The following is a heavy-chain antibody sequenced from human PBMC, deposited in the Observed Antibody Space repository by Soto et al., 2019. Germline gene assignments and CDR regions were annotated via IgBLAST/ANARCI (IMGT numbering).Heavy chain of an antibody. D-gene: IGHD2-15*01. Sequence: SETLALTCVVSGYPISNGYYWAWIRQPPGKGLEWIGSIYHRGNTYSNPSLKSRLTMSIDTSDNQFSLNLTSVSAADTAVYYSARGAPGYVSDWGQGILVTVSS. CDR1: GYPISNGYY. CDR3: ARGAPGYVSD. CDR2: IYHRGNT. V-gene: IGHV4-38-2*01. J-gene: IGHJ4*02.